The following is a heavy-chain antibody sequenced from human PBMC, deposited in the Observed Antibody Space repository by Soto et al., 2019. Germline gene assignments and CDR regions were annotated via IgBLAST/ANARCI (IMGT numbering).Heavy chain of an antibody. V-gene: IGHV1-69*12. J-gene: IGHJ3*02. CDR3: ARDPPYCSGGSCADDAFDI. D-gene: IGHD2-15*01. CDR1: GGTFSSYA. CDR2: IIPIFGTA. Sequence: QVQLVQSGAAVKKPGSSVKVSCKASGGTFSSYAISWVRQAPGQGLEWMGGIIPIFGTANYAQKFQGRVTITADESTSTAYMELSSLRSEDTAVYYCARDPPYCSGGSCADDAFDIWGQGTMVTVSS.